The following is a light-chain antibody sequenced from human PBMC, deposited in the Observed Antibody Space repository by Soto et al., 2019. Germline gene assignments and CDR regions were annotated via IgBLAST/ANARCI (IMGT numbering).Light chain of an antibody. CDR2: LEGSGSY. CDR1: SGHSSYI. CDR3: ETWDSNTPWV. J-gene: IGLJ1*01. V-gene: IGLV4-60*02. Sequence: QTVVTQSSSASASLGSSVKLTCTLSSGHSSYIIAWHQQQPGKAPRYLMKLEGSGSYNKGSGVPDRFSGSSSGADRYLTISNLQFEDEADYYCETWDSNTPWVFGTGTKLTVL.